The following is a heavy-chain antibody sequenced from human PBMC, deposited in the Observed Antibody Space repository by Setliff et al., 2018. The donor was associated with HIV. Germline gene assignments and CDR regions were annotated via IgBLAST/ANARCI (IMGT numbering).Heavy chain of an antibody. CDR3: ARGRGGYFGGGRYYNLPYFDS. J-gene: IGHJ4*02. Sequence: GESLKISCKGSGYSFSSYWIAWVRQMPGKGLEWMGIIYPGDSETRYSLSFQGQVTISVDKSITTAYLQWSSLKASDTAMYYCARGRGGYFGGGRYYNLPYFDSWGQGTLVTVSS. D-gene: IGHD2-15*01. CDR1: GYSFSSYW. V-gene: IGHV5-51*01. CDR2: IYPGDSET.